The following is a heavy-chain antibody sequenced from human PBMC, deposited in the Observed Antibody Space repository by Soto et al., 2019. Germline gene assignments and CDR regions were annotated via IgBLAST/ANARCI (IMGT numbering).Heavy chain of an antibody. CDR2: IIPILGIA. V-gene: IGHV1-69*02. D-gene: IGHD5-12*01. J-gene: IGHJ6*03. Sequence: SVKVSCKARGGTFSSYTISLVRQAPGQGLEWMGRIIPILGIANYAQKFQGRVTITADKSTSTAYMELSSLRSEDTAVYYCAIGGYSGYERGDYYYMDVWGKGTTVTVSS. CDR1: GGTFSSYT. CDR3: AIGGYSGYERGDYYYMDV.